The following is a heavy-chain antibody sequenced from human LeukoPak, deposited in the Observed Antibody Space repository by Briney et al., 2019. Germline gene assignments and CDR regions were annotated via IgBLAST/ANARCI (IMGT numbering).Heavy chain of an antibody. CDR1: GFTFSSYT. V-gene: IGHV3-30-3*01. CDR2: ISYDGSNK. J-gene: IGHJ6*02. D-gene: IGHD1-26*01. Sequence: GGSLRLCCAASGFTFSSYTMHWVRQAPGKGLEWVAVISYDGSNKYYADSVKGRFTISRDNSKNTLNLQMNSLRAEDTAVYYCARDYSGYGMDVWGQGTTVTVSS. CDR3: ARDYSGYGMDV.